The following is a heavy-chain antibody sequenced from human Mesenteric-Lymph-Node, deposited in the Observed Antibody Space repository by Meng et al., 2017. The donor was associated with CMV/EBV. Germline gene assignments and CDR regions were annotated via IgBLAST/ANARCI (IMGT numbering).Heavy chain of an antibody. V-gene: IGHV1-8*01. J-gene: IGHJ6*02. CDR1: GYTFTSYD. Sequence: ASVKVSCKASGYTFTSYDINWVRQATGQGLEWMGYMNANSGNTVYAQKFQGRVTMTWNTSISTAYMDLRSLRSEDTAVYYCARGPSYGMDVWGQGTTVTVSS. CDR3: ARGPSYGMDV. CDR2: MNANSGNT.